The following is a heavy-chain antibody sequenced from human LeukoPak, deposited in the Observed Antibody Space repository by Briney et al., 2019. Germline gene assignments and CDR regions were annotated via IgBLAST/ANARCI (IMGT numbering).Heavy chain of an antibody. V-gene: IGHV3-74*01. Sequence: GGSLRLSCAASGFTFSSKTYWMHWVRQAPGKGLVWVSRINYDGTSTNYADSVKGRFTISRDNARDTLYLQMNRLRAEDTAVYYCARHTTDRPNLIDHWGQGTLVTVSS. CDR2: INYDGTST. D-gene: IGHD6-6*01. J-gene: IGHJ4*02. CDR3: ARHTTDRPNLIDH. CDR1: GFTFSSKTYW.